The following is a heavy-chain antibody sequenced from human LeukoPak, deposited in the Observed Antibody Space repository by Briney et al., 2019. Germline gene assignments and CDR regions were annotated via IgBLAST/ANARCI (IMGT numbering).Heavy chain of an antibody. V-gene: IGHV3-30*03. CDR1: GFTFSSYW. Sequence: GGSLRLSCAASGFTFSSYWMSWVRQAPGKGLEWVAVISYDGSNKYYADSVKGRFTISRDNSKNTLYLQMNSLRAEDTAVYYCARDLGWRTAARSFDYWGQGTLVTVSS. CDR2: ISYDGSNK. J-gene: IGHJ4*02. D-gene: IGHD6-6*01. CDR3: ARDLGWRTAARSFDY.